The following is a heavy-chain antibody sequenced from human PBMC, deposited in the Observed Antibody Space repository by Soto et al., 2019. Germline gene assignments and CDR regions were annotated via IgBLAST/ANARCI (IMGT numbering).Heavy chain of an antibody. CDR2: VSFSGPT. CDR3: GSLLGTPWGWFDP. J-gene: IGHJ5*02. D-gene: IGHD3-16*01. Sequence: PSETLSLTCAVSGGSVSSSDYYWGWIRQSPGEGLEWIGSVSFSGPTYPKSSLKSRVLMSVDASKNQFSLRLASVTAADTAVDYCGSLLGTPWGWFDPWGQGSQVTVSS. CDR1: GGSVSSSDYY. V-gene: IGHV4-39*01.